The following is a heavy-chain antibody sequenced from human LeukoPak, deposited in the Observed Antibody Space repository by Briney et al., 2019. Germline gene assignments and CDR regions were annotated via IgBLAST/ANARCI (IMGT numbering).Heavy chain of an antibody. Sequence: ASVKVSCKVSGYSLTALAIHWVRQAPGKGLEWMGRFDPDDGARIYSQRFQDRFLMTEDPSSDTAYMELSGLRSEDTAVYFCASDRTVTTVTSGQSWDDPWGQGTLVTVSS. CDR3: ASDRTVTTVTSGQSWDDP. CDR2: FDPDDGAR. D-gene: IGHD4-17*01. J-gene: IGHJ5*02. V-gene: IGHV1-24*01. CDR1: GYSLTALA.